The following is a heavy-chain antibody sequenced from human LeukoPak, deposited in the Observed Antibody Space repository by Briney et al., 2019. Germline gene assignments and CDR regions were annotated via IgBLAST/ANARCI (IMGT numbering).Heavy chain of an antibody. CDR1: GFTFSNAW. V-gene: IGHV3-15*01. D-gene: IGHD2-8*01. J-gene: IGHJ4*02. CDR3: TTDIDGGGIVPVDY. Sequence: GGSLRLSCAASGFTFSNAWMSWVRQAPGKGLEWVGRIKSQTDGGTTDYAAPVKGRFTISRDDSKNTLYLQMNSLKTEDTAVYYCTTDIDGGGIVPVDYWGQGTLVTVSS. CDR2: IKSQTDGGTT.